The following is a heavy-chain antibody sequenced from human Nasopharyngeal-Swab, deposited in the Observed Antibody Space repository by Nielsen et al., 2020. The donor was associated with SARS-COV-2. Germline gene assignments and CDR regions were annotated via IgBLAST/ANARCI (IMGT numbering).Heavy chain of an antibody. CDR3: AKDDQWLIY. J-gene: IGHJ4*02. CDR2: ISGSGGST. V-gene: IGHV3-23*01. D-gene: IGHD6-19*01. Sequence: GGSLRLSCAASGFTFSNAWMSWVRQAPGKGLEWVSTISGSGGSTYYADSVKGRFTISRDNSKNTLYLQMNSLRGEDTAVYYCAKDDQWLIYWGQGALVTVSS. CDR1: GFTFSNAW.